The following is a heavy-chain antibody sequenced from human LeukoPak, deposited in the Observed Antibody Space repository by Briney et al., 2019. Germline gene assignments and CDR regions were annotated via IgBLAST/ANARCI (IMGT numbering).Heavy chain of an antibody. CDR1: GFTFSSYA. Sequence: PGGSLRLSCAASGFTFSSYAMHWVRQAPGKGLEWVAVISYDGSNKYYADSVKGRFTISRDNSKNTLYLQMNSLRAEDTAVYYCARDPGITMVRGGFDYWGQGTLVTVSS. D-gene: IGHD3-10*01. CDR2: ISYDGSNK. CDR3: ARDPGITMVRGGFDY. V-gene: IGHV3-30*04. J-gene: IGHJ4*02.